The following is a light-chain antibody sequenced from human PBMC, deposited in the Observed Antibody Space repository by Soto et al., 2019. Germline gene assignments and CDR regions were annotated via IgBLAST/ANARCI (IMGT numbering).Light chain of an antibody. CDR1: QSVSSTY. J-gene: IGKJ1*01. Sequence: EIVLTQSPGTLSLSPGERATLSCRASQSVSSTYLAWYQQKPGQAPRLLIYGASSRAADIPDRFSGSGSGTDFTLTIRRLEPEDFAVYYCQQYGSSLWTFGQGTQVAI. CDR3: QQYGSSLWT. V-gene: IGKV3-20*01. CDR2: GAS.